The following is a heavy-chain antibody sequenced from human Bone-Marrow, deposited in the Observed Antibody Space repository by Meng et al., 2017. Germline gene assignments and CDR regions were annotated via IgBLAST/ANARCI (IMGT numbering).Heavy chain of an antibody. Sequence: QVQLVQSGAEVKKPGASVKVSYKASGYTFTSYAMHWVRQAPGQRLEWMGWINAGNGNTKYSQKFQGRVTMTTDTSTSTAYMELRSLRSDDTAVYYCARDQDYVDYWGQGTLVTVSS. D-gene: IGHD3-16*01. CDR2: INAGNGNT. CDR1: GYTFTSYA. CDR3: ARDQDYVDY. J-gene: IGHJ4*02. V-gene: IGHV1-3*01.